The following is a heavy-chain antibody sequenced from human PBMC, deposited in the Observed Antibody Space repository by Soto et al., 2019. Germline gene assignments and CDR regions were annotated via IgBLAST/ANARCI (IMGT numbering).Heavy chain of an antibody. D-gene: IGHD2-8*01. CDR3: ARVPTGKYGVWNY. J-gene: IGHJ4*02. CDR2: INPGGSIT. CDR1: GFTFSSYW. Sequence: EEQLVESGGGLVQPGGSLRLSCAASGFTFSSYWMHWVRQAPGKGQVWVSRINPGGSITAYADSVKGRFTISRDNAKNTLYLQMNTLRGDDTAVYYCARVPTGKYGVWNYWGQGTLVTVSS. V-gene: IGHV3-74*01.